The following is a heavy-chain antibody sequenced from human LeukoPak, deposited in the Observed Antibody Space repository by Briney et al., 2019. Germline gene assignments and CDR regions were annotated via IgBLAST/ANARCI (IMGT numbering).Heavy chain of an antibody. Sequence: GESLRLSCAASGFTFSSYGMHWVRQAPGKGLEWVAIIYYDGSDKYYADSVKGRFTISRDNSKDTLYLQMNSLRAEDTAVYYCARQIAYYYDSSGYYTTDYWGQGTLVTVSS. J-gene: IGHJ4*02. D-gene: IGHD3-22*01. CDR2: IYYDGSDK. CDR1: GFTFSSYG. V-gene: IGHV3-33*01. CDR3: ARQIAYYYDSSGYYTTDY.